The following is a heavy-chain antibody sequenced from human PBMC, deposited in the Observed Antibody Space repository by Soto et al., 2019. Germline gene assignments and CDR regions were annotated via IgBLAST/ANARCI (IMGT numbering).Heavy chain of an antibody. D-gene: IGHD2-2*01. CDR2: ISYDGSNK. J-gene: IGHJ6*02. Sequence: QVQLVESGGGVVQPGGSLRLSCAASGFTFSSYAMHRVRQAPGKGLEWVAVISYDGSNKYYADSVKGRFTISRDNSKNTQYLPRNSLRAEDTVVYSSATAYGDIVVVTGKSYYDGMDVWGQGTTVTVCS. CDR1: GFTFSSYA. CDR3: ATAYGDIVVVTGKSYYDGMDV. V-gene: IGHV3-30-3*01.